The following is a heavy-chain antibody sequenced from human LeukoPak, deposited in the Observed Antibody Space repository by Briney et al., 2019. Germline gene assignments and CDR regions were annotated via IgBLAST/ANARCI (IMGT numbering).Heavy chain of an antibody. CDR1: GGSISSGSYY. J-gene: IGHJ6*03. D-gene: IGHD6-19*01. V-gene: IGHV4-61*02. CDR3: ARDSSGWYVPYYYYYMDV. Sequence: SETLSLTCTVSGGSISSGSYYWSWIRQPAGKGLEWIGRIYTSGSTNYNPSLKSRVTISVDTSKNQFSLKLSSVTAADTAVYYCARDSSGWYVPYYYYYMDVWGKGTTVTISS. CDR2: IYTSGST.